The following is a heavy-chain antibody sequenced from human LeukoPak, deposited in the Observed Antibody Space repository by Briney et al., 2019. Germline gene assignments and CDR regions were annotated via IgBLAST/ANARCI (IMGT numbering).Heavy chain of an antibody. J-gene: IGHJ6*03. CDR1: GFTFSSCS. D-gene: IGHD4-17*01. CDR3: ERIRDFGAAYHCFYMDV. Sequence: AGGSLRLSCAASGFTFSSCSMNWVRQAPGKGLEWVSAISSDSSYIYYADSVRGRFTISRDNAKNSLYLQMSSLRAEDTAVYYCERIRDFGAAYHCFYMDVWGKGTTVTVSS. V-gene: IGHV3-21*01. CDR2: ISSDSSYI.